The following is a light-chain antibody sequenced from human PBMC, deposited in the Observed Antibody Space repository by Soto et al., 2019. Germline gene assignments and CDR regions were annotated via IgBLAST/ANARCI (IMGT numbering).Light chain of an antibody. J-gene: IGKJ5*01. V-gene: IGKV3-20*01. Sequence: EIVLTQSPGTLSLSLGERATLSCRASQSVSSSYLAWYQQKPGQAPRLLIYGASSRATGIPDRFSGSGSGTDFTLTICRLEPEDFAVYYWQQYGISITFGQGTRLEIK. CDR2: GAS. CDR1: QSVSSSY. CDR3: QQYGISIT.